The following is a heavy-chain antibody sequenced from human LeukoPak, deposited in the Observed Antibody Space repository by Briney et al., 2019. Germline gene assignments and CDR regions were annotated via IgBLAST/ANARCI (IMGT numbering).Heavy chain of an antibody. Sequence: ASVKVSCTVSGYTLTELSMHWVRQAPGKGLEWMGGFDPEDGETIYAQKFQGRVTMTEDTSTDTAYMELSSLRSEDTAVYYCATDGAGWSNFDYWGQGTLVTVSS. CDR2: FDPEDGET. V-gene: IGHV1-24*01. CDR3: ATDGAGWSNFDY. D-gene: IGHD6-19*01. J-gene: IGHJ4*02. CDR1: GYTLTELS.